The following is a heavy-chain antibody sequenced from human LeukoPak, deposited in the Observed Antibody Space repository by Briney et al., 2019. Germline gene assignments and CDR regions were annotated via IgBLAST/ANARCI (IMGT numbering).Heavy chain of an antibody. CDR2: IFYGGRT. V-gene: IGHV4-59*01. D-gene: IGHD2-2*01. CDR3: ARTYQNYYYGMDV. Sequence: PSETLSLTCTVSGDSISGYYWSWIRQPPGKGLEWIGYIFYGGRTNYNPSLKSRVTISIDTSKNQFSLKLTSVTAADTAVYYCARTYQNYYYGMDVWGQGTTVTVSS. J-gene: IGHJ6*02. CDR1: GDSISGYY.